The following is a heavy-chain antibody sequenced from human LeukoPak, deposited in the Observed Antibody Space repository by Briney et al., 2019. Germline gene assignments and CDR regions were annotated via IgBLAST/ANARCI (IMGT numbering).Heavy chain of an antibody. D-gene: IGHD3-10*01. CDR3: ARLTLWFEDY. Sequence: GGSLRLSCAASGFTFSSYAMHWVRQAPGKGLEYVSAISSNGGSTYYANSVKGRFTISRDNSKNTLYLQMGSLRAEDMAVYYCARLTLWFEDYWGQGALVTVSS. J-gene: IGHJ4*02. CDR2: ISSNGGST. V-gene: IGHV3-64*01. CDR1: GFTFSSYA.